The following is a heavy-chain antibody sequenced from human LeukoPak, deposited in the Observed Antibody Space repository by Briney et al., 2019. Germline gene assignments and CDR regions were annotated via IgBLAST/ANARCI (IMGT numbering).Heavy chain of an antibody. V-gene: IGHV3-23*01. D-gene: IGHD2-8*01. CDR2: ISASAGST. J-gene: IGHJ3*02. CDR1: GFTFSSYA. CDR3: AKLTNPTALAKNSAFDI. Sequence: GGSLRLSCAASGFTFSSYAMSWVRQAPGKGLEWVSIISASAGSTYYADSVNGRFTISRDNSKNTLYLQMNSLRAEDTAVYYCAKLTNPTALAKNSAFDIWGQGTMVTVSS.